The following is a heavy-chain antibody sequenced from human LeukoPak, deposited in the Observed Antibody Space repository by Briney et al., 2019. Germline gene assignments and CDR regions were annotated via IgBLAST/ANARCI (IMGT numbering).Heavy chain of an antibody. Sequence: GASVKVSCKASGYTFTSYDINWVRQATGQGLEWMGWMNPNSGNTGYAQKFQGRVTMTRNTSISTAYMELSSLRSEDTAVYYCATLMTTPRYFDYWGQGTLVTVSS. CDR3: ATLMTTPRYFDY. V-gene: IGHV1-8*01. D-gene: IGHD4-17*01. CDR1: GYTFTSYD. J-gene: IGHJ4*02. CDR2: MNPNSGNT.